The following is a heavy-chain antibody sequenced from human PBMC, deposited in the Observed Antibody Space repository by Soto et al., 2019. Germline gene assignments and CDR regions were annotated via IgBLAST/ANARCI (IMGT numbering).Heavy chain of an antibody. CDR3: ARGGDSGSGDY. J-gene: IGHJ4*02. V-gene: IGHV3-74*03. D-gene: IGHD3-10*01. CDR1: GFTFSSYW. CDR2: INTDGSTT. Sequence: EVQLVESGGGLVQPGGSLRLSCAASGFTFSSYWMYWVRQVPGKGLVWVSRINTDGSTTTYAASVEGRFTISRDNAKNKLFWQMNSLRAEDTGVYYCARGGDSGSGDYWGQGILVIVSS.